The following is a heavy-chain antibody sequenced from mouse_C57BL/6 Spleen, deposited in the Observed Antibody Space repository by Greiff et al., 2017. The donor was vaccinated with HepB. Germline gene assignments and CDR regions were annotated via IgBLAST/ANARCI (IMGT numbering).Heavy chain of an antibody. CDR1: GFTFSSYA. V-gene: IGHV5-4*01. Sequence: EVHLVESGGGLVKPGGSLKLSCAASGFTFSSYAMSWVRQTPEKRLEWVATISDGGSYTYYPDNVKGRFTISRDNAKNNLYLQMSHLKSEDTAMYYCARGNDGYPYWYFDVWGTGTTVTVSS. CDR3: ARGNDGYPYWYFDV. D-gene: IGHD2-3*01. CDR2: ISDGGSYT. J-gene: IGHJ1*03.